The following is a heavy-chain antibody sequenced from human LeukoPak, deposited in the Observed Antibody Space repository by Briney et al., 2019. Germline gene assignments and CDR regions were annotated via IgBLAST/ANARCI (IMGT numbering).Heavy chain of an antibody. CDR1: GLNFANHA. J-gene: IGHJ4*02. CDR3: VREDTPATAN. Sequence: GGSLRLSCAASGLNFANHAMSWVRQTPGKGLEWVSAISGGGDITYYADSVTGRFTISRDNSKDTLFLQMHSLRPGDTAVYYCVREDTPATANWGQGTLVTITS. CDR2: ISGGGDIT. V-gene: IGHV3-23*01. D-gene: IGHD2-21*02.